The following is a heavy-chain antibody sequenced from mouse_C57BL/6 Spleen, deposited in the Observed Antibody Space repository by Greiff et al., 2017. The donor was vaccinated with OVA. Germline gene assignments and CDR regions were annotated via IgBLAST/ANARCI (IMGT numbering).Heavy chain of an antibody. Sequence: QVQLQQSGAALVRPGASVTLSCKASGYTFTDYEMHWVKQTPVHGLEWIGAIDPETGGTAYNQKFKGKAILTADNSSSTAYMELRSLTSEDSAVYNCTRKEYYGRRGWYFDVWGTGTTVTVSS. J-gene: IGHJ1*03. CDR1: GYTFTDYE. V-gene: IGHV1-15*01. D-gene: IGHD1-1*01. CDR3: TRKEYYGRRGWYFDV. CDR2: IDPETGGT.